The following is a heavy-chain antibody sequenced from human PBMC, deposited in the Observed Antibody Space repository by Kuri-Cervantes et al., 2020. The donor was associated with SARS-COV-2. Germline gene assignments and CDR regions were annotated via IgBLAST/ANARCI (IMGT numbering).Heavy chain of an antibody. V-gene: IGHV3-21*01. CDR2: ISSSSSYI. CDR1: GFTFSSYS. Sequence: GESLKISCAASGFTFSSYSMNWVRQAPGKGLEWVSSISSSSSYIYYADSVKGRFTISRDNAKNSLYLQMNSLRAEDTAVYYCATVSDYYDSSGCFLDFDYWGQGTLVTDSS. J-gene: IGHJ4*02. D-gene: IGHD3-22*01. CDR3: ATVSDYYDSSGCFLDFDY.